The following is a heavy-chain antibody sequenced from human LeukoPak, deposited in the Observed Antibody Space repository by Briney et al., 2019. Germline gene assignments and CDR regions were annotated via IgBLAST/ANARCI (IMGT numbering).Heavy chain of an antibody. CDR1: GGSITSSGYY. CDR2: MYYSGST. D-gene: IGHD6-19*01. CDR3: ARAPFEGSGWYIYYFDY. Sequence: SETLSLTCTVSGGSITSSGYYWGWIRQTPGKGLEWIGNMYYSGSTYYNPSLKSRVTISVDMSKNQFSLKLSSVTAADTAVYYCARAPFEGSGWYIYYFDYWGQGTLVTVSS. V-gene: IGHV4-39*07. J-gene: IGHJ4*02.